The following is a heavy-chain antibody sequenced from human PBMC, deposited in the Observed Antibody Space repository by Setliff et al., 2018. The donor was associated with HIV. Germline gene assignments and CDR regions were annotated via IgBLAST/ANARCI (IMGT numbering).Heavy chain of an antibody. CDR2: LYFSGST. D-gene: IGHD5-18*01. J-gene: IGHJ3*02. Sequence: PSETLSLTCTVSGGSISSSSHYWGWIRQPPGKGLEWIGSLYFSGSTYYNPSLKSRVTISVDTSKNQFSLTLSSVTAADTAVYYCARPRYTYGTPPAFDIWGRGTVVTVSS. CDR3: ARPRYTYGTPPAFDI. CDR1: GGSISSSSHY. V-gene: IGHV4-39*01.